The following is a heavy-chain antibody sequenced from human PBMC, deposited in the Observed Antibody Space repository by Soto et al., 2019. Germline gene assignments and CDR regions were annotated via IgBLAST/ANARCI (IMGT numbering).Heavy chain of an antibody. J-gene: IGHJ4*02. CDR2: INPNTGGT. CDR3: ARVTRISAAGTPDY. V-gene: IGHV1-2*02. D-gene: IGHD6-13*01. Sequence: ASVKVSCKASGYTFTGYYIHWVRQAPGQGLGWMGWINPNTGGTNYAQKFRGRVTMTRDTSISTAYMELSRLRSDDTALYYCARVTRISAAGTPDYWGTETLVTSPQ. CDR1: GYTFTGYY.